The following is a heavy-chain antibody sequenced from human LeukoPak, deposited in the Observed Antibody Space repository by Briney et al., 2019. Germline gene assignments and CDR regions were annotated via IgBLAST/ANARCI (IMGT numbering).Heavy chain of an antibody. Sequence: KPSETLSLTCGVSGYSISSGYYWGWIRQPPGKGLEWIGSIYHSGSTYYNPSLKSRVTISVDTSKNQFSLKLSSVTAADTSAYYCARARDPTSEIVLMVYAQNNWFDPWGQGTLVTFSA. CDR2: IYHSGST. V-gene: IGHV4-38-2*01. CDR1: GYSISSGYY. D-gene: IGHD2-8*01. J-gene: IGHJ5*02. CDR3: ARARDPTSEIVLMVYAQNNWFDP.